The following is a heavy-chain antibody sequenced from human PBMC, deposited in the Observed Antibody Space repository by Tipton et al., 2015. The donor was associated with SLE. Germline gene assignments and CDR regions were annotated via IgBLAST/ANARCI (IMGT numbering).Heavy chain of an antibody. CDR2: IKQDGSEK. CDR1: GSTFSSYW. J-gene: IGHJ4*02. D-gene: IGHD3-16*01. Sequence: SLRLSCAASGSTFSSYWMSWVRQAPGKGLEWVANIKQDGSEKYYVDSVKGRFTISRDNAKNSLYLQMNSLRAEDTAVYYCARSRRIMITFGGVGYFDYWGQGTLVTVSS. CDR3: ARSRRIMITFGGVGYFDY. V-gene: IGHV3-7*01.